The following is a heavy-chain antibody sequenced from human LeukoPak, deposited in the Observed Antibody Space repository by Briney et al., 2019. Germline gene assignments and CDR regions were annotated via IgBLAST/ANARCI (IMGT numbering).Heavy chain of an antibody. J-gene: IGHJ4*02. CDR1: GYTFTSYA. Sequence: ASVKVSCKASGYTFTSYAMHWVRQAPGQRLEWMGWINAGNGNTKYLQKFQGRVTITRDTSASTAYMELSSLRSEDTAVYYCARNSDYDILTGYFDYWGQGTLVTVSS. CDR3: ARNSDYDILTGYFDY. D-gene: IGHD3-9*01. CDR2: INAGNGNT. V-gene: IGHV1-3*01.